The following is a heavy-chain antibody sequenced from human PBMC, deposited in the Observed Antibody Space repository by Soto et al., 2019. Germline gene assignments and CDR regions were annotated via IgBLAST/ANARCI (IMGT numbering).Heavy chain of an antibody. Sequence: PGGSLRLSCAASGFTFSRYDMHWVRQAPGKGLEWVAVIRHDGSIKYYADSVKGRFTISRDNSKNTLYLQMNSLRAEDTAVYYCAKVDYGDYSGWGQGALVTVSS. CDR2: IRHDGSIK. CDR1: GFTFSRYD. D-gene: IGHD4-17*01. V-gene: IGHV3-33*03. J-gene: IGHJ4*02. CDR3: AKVDYGDYSG.